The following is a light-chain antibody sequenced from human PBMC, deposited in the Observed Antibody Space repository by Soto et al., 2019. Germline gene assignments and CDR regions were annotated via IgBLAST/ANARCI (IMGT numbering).Light chain of an antibody. CDR1: SSNMGTNT. Sequence: QSVLTQTPSASGTPGQRVTISCSGGSSNMGTNTVSWYQQFPGTAPKVLIYVNDQRPSGVPDRFSGSNSGTSASLAISGLQPEDEAEYYCVAWDDSLNGHVFGTGTKLTVL. CDR2: VND. CDR3: VAWDDSLNGHV. V-gene: IGLV1-44*01. J-gene: IGLJ1*01.